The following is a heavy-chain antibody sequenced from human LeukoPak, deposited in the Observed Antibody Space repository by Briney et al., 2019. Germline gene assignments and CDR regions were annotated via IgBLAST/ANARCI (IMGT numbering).Heavy chain of an antibody. CDR2: IYYSGST. Sequence: SETLSLTCTVSGGSISGYYWNWIRQPPGKGLEWIGYIYYSGSTNYNPSLKSRVTISADTSKNQLSLKLSSVTAADTAIYYCARDRGGSYYDSSGSVTNIWGQGTMVTVSS. CDR1: GGSISGYY. D-gene: IGHD3-22*01. J-gene: IGHJ3*02. V-gene: IGHV4-59*01. CDR3: ARDRGGSYYDSSGSVTNI.